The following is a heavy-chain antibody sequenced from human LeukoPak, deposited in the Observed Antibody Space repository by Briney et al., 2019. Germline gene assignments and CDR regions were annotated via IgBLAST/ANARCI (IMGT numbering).Heavy chain of an antibody. CDR2: INNDGSGT. CDR3: ARGNSFSYPD. Sequence: GGSLRLSCAASGFTFTSFWMHWVRQAPGQGLVWVSRINNDGSGTSYADSVKDRFTISRDNAKNTLFLQMNSLRAEDTAVYYCARGNSFSYPDWGQGTLVTVSS. J-gene: IGHJ4*02. V-gene: IGHV3-74*01. CDR1: GFTFTSFW. D-gene: IGHD3-16*02.